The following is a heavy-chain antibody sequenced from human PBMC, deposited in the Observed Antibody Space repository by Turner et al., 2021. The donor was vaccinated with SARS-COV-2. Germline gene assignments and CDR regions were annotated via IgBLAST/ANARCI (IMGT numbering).Heavy chain of an antibody. D-gene: IGHD2-2*01. CDR2: FDPEDGET. V-gene: IGHV1-24*01. Sequence: QVQLVQSGAEVKKPGASVKVSCMISGYTLTELSMYWVRQAPGKGLEWMGGFDPEDGETIYVQNFQGRVTMTEDTSTDTAYMELSSLRSEDTAVYFCATGYQLRVNWFDPWGQGTLVTVSS. J-gene: IGHJ5*02. CDR3: ATGYQLRVNWFDP. CDR1: GYTLTELS.